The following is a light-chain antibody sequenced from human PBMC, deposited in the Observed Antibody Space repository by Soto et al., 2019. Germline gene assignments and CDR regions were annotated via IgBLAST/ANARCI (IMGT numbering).Light chain of an antibody. V-gene: IGKV2-28*01. CDR2: LGS. CDR3: MQGLQTPMIT. Sequence: DILVTQSPLSLPFTPAEPASISCRSSQGLVHRDGYYYLDWYLQKPGQSPQLLIYLGSHRASGVPERFSGSGSGTDFTLKITRVEAEDVGVYYCMQGLQTPMITFGQGTRLEIK. J-gene: IGKJ5*01. CDR1: QGLVHRDGYYY.